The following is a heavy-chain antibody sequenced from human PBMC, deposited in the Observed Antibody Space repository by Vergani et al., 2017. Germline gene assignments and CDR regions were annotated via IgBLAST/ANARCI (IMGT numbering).Heavy chain of an antibody. CDR2: IDHTGRP. Sequence: QVQLQQWGGGLLKPSETLSLTCVVNGGSFTSYHWTWIRQSPGEGLEWVGDIDHTGRPDYNPSLKSRFTMSVDKSRNQFSLTLNSVTATDTAIYFCARENTETNDNLYYYYSMDVWGQGTAVTVS. V-gene: IGHV4-34*01. D-gene: IGHD4-11*01. CDR3: ARENTETNDNLYYYYSMDV. CDR1: GGSFTSYH. J-gene: IGHJ6*03.